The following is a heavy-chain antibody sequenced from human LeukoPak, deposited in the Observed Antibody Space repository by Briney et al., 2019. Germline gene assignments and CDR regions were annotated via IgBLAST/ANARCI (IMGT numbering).Heavy chain of an antibody. CDR1: GGSLNSFF. J-gene: IGHJ5*02. D-gene: IGHD3-10*01. V-gene: IGHV4-4*09. Sequence: SETLSLTCTVSGGSLNSFFWSWVRQPPGKGLEWIGYIYTSGNTYYSPSLKSRVTISLDTSKNQLSRRLISVTAADTAVSSCARRGTWFDPWGQGTLVTVSS. CDR2: IYTSGNT. CDR3: ARRGTWFDP.